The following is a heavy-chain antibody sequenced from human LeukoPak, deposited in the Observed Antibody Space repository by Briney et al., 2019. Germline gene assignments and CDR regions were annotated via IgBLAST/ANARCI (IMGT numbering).Heavy chain of an antibody. CDR2: IYYSGNT. V-gene: IGHV4-59*08. CDR1: GGSISNYY. D-gene: IGHD2-8*01. J-gene: IGHJ4*02. CDR3: ARHSNGGTYPLDH. Sequence: SETLSLTCTVSGGSISNYYWSWFRQPPGKGLEWIAYIYYSGNTNYNPSLKSRVTISADTSKNQFSLKLNSVTAADTAVYYCARHSNGGTYPLDHWGQGTLVTVSS.